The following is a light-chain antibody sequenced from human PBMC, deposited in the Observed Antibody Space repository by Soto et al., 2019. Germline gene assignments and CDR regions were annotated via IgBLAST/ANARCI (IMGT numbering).Light chain of an antibody. CDR3: QQYSRYPYT. CDR1: QGVDRW. J-gene: IGKJ2*01. V-gene: IGKV1D-16*01. Sequence: DLQMTQSPSSVSASVGDRVTITCRASQGVDRWLGWYQQKPEKAPKLLIYAASSLQSGVPSRFSGSGSGTDFTLTISILQPEDSATYYCQQYSRYPYTFGQGTKLEIK. CDR2: AAS.